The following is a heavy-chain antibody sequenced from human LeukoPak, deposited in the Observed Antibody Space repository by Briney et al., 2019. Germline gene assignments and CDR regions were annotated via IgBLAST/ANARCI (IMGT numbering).Heavy chain of an antibody. J-gene: IGHJ4*02. Sequence: PGGSLRLSCAASGFTFSSYAMSWVRQAPGKGLDGVSAISGSGGSTYYADSGKGRFTISRDNSKNTLYLQMNSLRAEDTAVYYCAKAEGRVVTRTFDYWGQGTLVTVSS. CDR1: GFTFSSYA. V-gene: IGHV3-23*01. CDR3: AKAEGRVVTRTFDY. CDR2: ISGSGGST. D-gene: IGHD1-26*01.